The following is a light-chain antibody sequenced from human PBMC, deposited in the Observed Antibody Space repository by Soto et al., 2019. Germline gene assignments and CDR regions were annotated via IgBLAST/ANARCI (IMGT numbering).Light chain of an antibody. CDR3: QQYYSTWA. CDR1: QSVFYRPTSKNY. Sequence: DIVMTQSPDSLAVSLGERATINCKSSQSVFYRPTSKNYLAWYQQKPGQPPKLLIYWASTRESGVPDRFSGSGSGTDFTLTISSLQAEDVAVYYCQQYYSTWAFGQGTKVEIK. CDR2: WAS. J-gene: IGKJ1*01. V-gene: IGKV4-1*01.